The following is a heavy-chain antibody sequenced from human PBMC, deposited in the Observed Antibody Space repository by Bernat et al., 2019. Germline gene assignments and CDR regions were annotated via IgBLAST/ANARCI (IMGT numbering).Heavy chain of an antibody. CDR3: CTHPWVSGWSYVSDY. Sequence: EVRLAEAGGALLEPVGSLRLSCAASGFSFTNAWMSWVRQAPGKGLEWVGRIKSKADGGVTDYAAPVKDRFTISRDDSKDTLYLQMNSLNAEDTGTYYCCTHPWVSGWSYVSDYWGQVSLVAASS. V-gene: IGHV3-15*02. CDR2: IKSKADGGVT. CDR1: GFSFTNAW. D-gene: IGHD6-19*01. J-gene: IGHJ4*02.